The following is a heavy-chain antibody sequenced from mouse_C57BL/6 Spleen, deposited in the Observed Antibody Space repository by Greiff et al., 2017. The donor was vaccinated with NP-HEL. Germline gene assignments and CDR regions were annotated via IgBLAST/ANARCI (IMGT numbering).Heavy chain of an antibody. J-gene: IGHJ3*01. CDR1: GYTFTSYW. V-gene: IGHV1-61*01. D-gene: IGHD2-4*01. CDR3: AREGVYDYDGFAY. Sequence: QVQLQQPGAELVRPGSSVKLSCKASGYTFTSYWMDWVKQRPGQGLEWIGNIYPSDSETHYNQKFKDKATLTVDKSSSTAYMQLSSLTSEDSAVYYCAREGVYDYDGFAYWGQGTLVTVSA. CDR2: IYPSDSET.